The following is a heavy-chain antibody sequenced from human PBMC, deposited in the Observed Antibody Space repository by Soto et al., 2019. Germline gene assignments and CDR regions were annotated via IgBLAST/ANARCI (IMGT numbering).Heavy chain of an antibody. J-gene: IGHJ4*02. V-gene: IGHV3-23*01. D-gene: IGHD2-15*01. CDR2: ISGSGGNT. Sequence: PGGSLRLSCAASGFTFSTYAMSWVRQAPGKGLEWVSSISGSGGNTYYADSVKGRFTISRDNSKTTLYLQMNSLRAEDTAVYYCAKDKEVVEAVSHLDYWGQGALVTVSS. CDR1: GFTFSTYA. CDR3: AKDKEVVEAVSHLDY.